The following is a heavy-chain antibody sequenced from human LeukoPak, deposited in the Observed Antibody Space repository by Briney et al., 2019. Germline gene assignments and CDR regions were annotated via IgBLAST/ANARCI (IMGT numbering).Heavy chain of an antibody. V-gene: IGHV4-4*02. CDR2: IYHSGST. Sequence: PSETLSLTCAVSGGSISSSNWWSWVRQPPGKGLEWIGEIYHSGSTNYNPSLKSRVTISVDKSKNQFSLKLSSVTAADTAVYYCASLHGYYDSSGYSDYWGQGTLVTVFS. D-gene: IGHD3-22*01. CDR1: GGSISSSNW. CDR3: ASLHGYYDSSGYSDY. J-gene: IGHJ4*02.